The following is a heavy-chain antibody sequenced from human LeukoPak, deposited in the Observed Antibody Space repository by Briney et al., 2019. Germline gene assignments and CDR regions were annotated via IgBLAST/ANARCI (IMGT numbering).Heavy chain of an antibody. CDR3: AKDRGGSRPWFFDY. J-gene: IGHJ4*02. D-gene: IGHD1-26*01. V-gene: IGHV3-23*01. CDR2: ISGSGETT. CDR1: GFTFSDHY. Sequence: PGGCLRLSCAASGFTFSDHYMNWVRQAPGKGLEWVSGISGSGETTYYADSVRGRFTISRDNSKNTLFLQMSSLRAEDTAIYYCAKDRGGSRPWFFDYWGQGTLVTVSS.